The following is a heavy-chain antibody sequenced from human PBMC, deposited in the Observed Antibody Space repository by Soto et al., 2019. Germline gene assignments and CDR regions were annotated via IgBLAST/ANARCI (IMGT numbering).Heavy chain of an antibody. CDR2: INDSGST. V-gene: IGHV4-34*01. CDR3: ARMRAFRTIAAAGRYYFDY. CDR1: GGSFSGYY. D-gene: IGHD6-13*01. Sequence: PSETLSLTCAVYGGSFSGYYWSWIRQPPGKGLEWIGEINDSGSTNYNPSLKSRVTISVDTSKNQFSLKLSSVTAADTAVYYCARMRAFRTIAAAGRYYFDYWGQGTLVTVSS. J-gene: IGHJ4*02.